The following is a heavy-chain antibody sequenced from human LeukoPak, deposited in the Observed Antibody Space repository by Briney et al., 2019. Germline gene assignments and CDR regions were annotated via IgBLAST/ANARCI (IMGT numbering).Heavy chain of an antibody. CDR1: GYNFTVYY. CDR2: INLYSGGT. J-gene: IGHJ4*02. D-gene: IGHD2-21*02. Sequence: GASVKVSCKAFGYNFTVYYMHWVRQAPGQGLEWMGWINLYSGGTHYAQKFQGRATMTMDTSINAAYMELSRLGSDDTAVYYCARVAGGDWYYFDFWGQGTLVTVSS. CDR3: ARVAGGDWYYFDF. V-gene: IGHV1-2*02.